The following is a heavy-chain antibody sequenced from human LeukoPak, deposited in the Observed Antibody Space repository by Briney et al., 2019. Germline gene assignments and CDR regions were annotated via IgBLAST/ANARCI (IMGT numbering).Heavy chain of an antibody. J-gene: IGHJ4*02. CDR2: IKSKTDGGTT. CDR3: TTDLAAAGHDY. Sequence: RGSLRLSCAASGFTFSNAWMSWVRQAPGKGLEWVGRIKSKTDGGTTDYAAPVKGRFTISRDDSKNTLYLQMNSLKTEDTAVYYCTTDLAAAGHDYWGQGTLVTVSS. V-gene: IGHV3-15*01. D-gene: IGHD6-13*01. CDR1: GFTFSNAW.